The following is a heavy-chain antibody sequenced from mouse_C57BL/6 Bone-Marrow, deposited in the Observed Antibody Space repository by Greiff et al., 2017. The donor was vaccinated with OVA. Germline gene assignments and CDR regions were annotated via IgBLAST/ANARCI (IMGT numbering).Heavy chain of an antibody. CDR2: SRNKANDYTT. V-gene: IGHV7-1*01. Sequence: EVKVVESGGGLVQSGRSLRLSCATSGFTFSDFYMEWVRQAPGKGLEWIAASRNKANDYTTEYSASVKGRFIVSRDTSQSILYLQMNALRAEDTAIYYCARGGNSYAMDYWGQGTSVTVSS. CDR1: GFTFSDFY. D-gene: IGHD2-1*01. J-gene: IGHJ4*01. CDR3: ARGGNSYAMDY.